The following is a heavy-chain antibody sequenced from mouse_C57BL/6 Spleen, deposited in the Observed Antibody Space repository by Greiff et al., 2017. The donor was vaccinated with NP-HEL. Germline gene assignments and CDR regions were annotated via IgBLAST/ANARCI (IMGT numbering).Heavy chain of an antibody. D-gene: IGHD1-1*01. CDR3: TGITTVVERYFDV. J-gene: IGHJ1*03. CDR1: GFTFSNYW. CDR2: IRLKSDNYAT. Sequence: EVKLMESGGGLVQPGGSMKLSCVASGFTFSNYWMNWVRQSPEKGLEWVAQIRLKSDNYATHYAESVKGRFTISRDDSKSSVYLQMNNLRAEDTGIYYCTGITTVVERYFDVWGTGTTVTVSS. V-gene: IGHV6-3*01.